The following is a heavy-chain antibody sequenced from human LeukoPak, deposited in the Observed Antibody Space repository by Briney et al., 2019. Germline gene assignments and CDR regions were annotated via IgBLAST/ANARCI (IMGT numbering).Heavy chain of an antibody. CDR2: INPNSGGT. Sequence: ASVKVSCKAAGYTFTDYYMHWVRQAPGQGLEWMGWINPNSGGTNYAQKFQGRVTMTRDTSISTAYMELSRLTSNDTAMYYCARGYSSSSWGQGTLVTVSS. CDR3: ARGYSSSS. V-gene: IGHV1-2*02. J-gene: IGHJ5*02. CDR1: GYTFTDYY. D-gene: IGHD6-6*01.